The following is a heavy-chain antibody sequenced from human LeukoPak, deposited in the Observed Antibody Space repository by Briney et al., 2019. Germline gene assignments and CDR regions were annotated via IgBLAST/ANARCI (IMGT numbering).Heavy chain of an antibody. CDR2: IIHSGIT. CDR3: ARGSPIVATNGYFNY. V-gene: IGHV4-34*01. CDR1: GGSFSGYY. D-gene: IGHD5-12*01. Sequence: SETLSLTCAVYGGSFSGYYWSWIRQPPGKGLEWIGEIIHSGITTYNPSLTSRVTISVDTSKSQFSLKLSSVTAADTAVYYCARGSPIVATNGYFNYWGQGTLVTVSS. J-gene: IGHJ4*02.